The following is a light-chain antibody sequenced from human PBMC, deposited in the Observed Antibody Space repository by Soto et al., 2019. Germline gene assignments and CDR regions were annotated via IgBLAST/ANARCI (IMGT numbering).Light chain of an antibody. CDR3: TSYTSSTPFYV. Sequence: QSVLTQPASVSGSPGQSIAISCTGVRTEVDGYDYVFWYQQDPGQAPHIIIYDRYNRPPRVSHRFSGSKSGDTASLTISGLQAEDEADYYCTSYTSSTPFYVFGTGTKVTV. CDR2: DRY. CDR1: RTEVDGYDY. J-gene: IGLJ1*01. V-gene: IGLV2-14*03.